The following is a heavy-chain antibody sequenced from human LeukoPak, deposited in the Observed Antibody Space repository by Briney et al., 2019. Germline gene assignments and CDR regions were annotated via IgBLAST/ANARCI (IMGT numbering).Heavy chain of an antibody. V-gene: IGHV4-39*07. J-gene: IGHJ6*03. CDR1: GGSISSGSHY. CDR3: ARRYCNSISCYHMDV. Sequence: SETLSLTCIVSGGSISSGSHYWGWIRQPPGKGLEWIGSIFYNGNTYFNPSLKSRVTISVDTSENQFSLKLSSVAAADTAVYYCARRYCNSISCYHMDVWGKGTTVTVSS. D-gene: IGHD2-2*01. CDR2: IFYNGNT.